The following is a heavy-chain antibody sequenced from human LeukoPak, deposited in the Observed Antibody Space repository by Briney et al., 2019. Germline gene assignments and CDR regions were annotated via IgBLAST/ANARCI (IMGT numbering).Heavy chain of an antibody. V-gene: IGHV3-7*03. CDR3: ARETYGGDWLDY. Sequence: GGSLRLSCAASGFTFSTYWMSWVRQAPGKGLEWVANIKQDGSEKYYMDSVKGRFTISRDNAKNSLFLQMNSLRAEDTAVYYCARETYGGDWLDYWGQGTLVTVSS. D-gene: IGHD2-21*02. CDR1: GFTFSTYW. J-gene: IGHJ4*02. CDR2: IKQDGSEK.